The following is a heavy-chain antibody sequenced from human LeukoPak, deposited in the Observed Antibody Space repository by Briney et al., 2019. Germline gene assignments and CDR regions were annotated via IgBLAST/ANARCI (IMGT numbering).Heavy chain of an antibody. D-gene: IGHD2-21*02. CDR1: GYSISSGYY. CDR3: ARLDDYWFDP. V-gene: IGHV4-38-2*01. J-gene: IGHJ5*02. Sequence: SETLSLTCAVSGYSISSGYYWGWIRQPPGRGLEWIGNIYYSGSTSSNPSLQSRVTISVDTSKNQFSLKLSSVTAADTAVYFCARLDDYWFDPWGQGTQVTVSS. CDR2: IYYSGST.